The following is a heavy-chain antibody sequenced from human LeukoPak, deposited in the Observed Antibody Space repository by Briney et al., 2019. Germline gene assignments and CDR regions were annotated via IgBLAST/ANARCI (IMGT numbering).Heavy chain of an antibody. CDR1: DYTFTGYY. D-gene: IGHD3-22*01. V-gene: IGHV1-2*02. J-gene: IGHJ4*02. Sequence: GASVKVSCKASDYTFTGYYMHWVRQAPGQALEWMGWINPHSGGTNYAQKFQGRVTMTRDTSISTAYMELSRLRSDDTAVYYCARGYYDSSGYYYSHFDYWGQGTLVTVSS. CDR2: INPHSGGT. CDR3: ARGYYDSSGYYYSHFDY.